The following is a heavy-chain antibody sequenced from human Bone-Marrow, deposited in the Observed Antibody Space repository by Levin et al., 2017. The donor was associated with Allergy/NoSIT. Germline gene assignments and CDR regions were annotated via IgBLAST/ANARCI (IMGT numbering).Heavy chain of an antibody. J-gene: IGHJ3*02. CDR3: ASPHTTTFSFDI. CDR2: TDPSDSYT. V-gene: IGHV5-10-1*01. CDR1: GYTFPNFW. Sequence: PGGSLRLSCKGSGYTFPNFWISWVRQTPDKGLEWLGRTDPSDSYTNYSPSFQGHVTISTDKSLSTAYLHWNSLRASDTAIYYCASPHTTTFSFDIWGQGTMVTVSS. D-gene: IGHD2/OR15-2a*01.